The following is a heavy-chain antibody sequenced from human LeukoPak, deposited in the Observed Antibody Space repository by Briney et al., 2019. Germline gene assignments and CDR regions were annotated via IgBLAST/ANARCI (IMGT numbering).Heavy chain of an antibody. Sequence: PGGSLRLSCAASGFNFRDYGMHWVRQAPGKGLVWVSRICSDGSGTRYAASVKGRFTVYRDNAKTTLYLEMNSLRVEDTAVYYCASLGRVTGWYSVYWGQGAMVTVAS. D-gene: IGHD1-26*01. CDR3: ASLGRVTGWYSVY. CDR2: ICSDGSGT. V-gene: IGHV3-74*01. J-gene: IGHJ4*02. CDR1: GFNFRDYG.